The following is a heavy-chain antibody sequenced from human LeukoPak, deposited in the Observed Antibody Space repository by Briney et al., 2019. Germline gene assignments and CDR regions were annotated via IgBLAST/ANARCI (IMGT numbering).Heavy chain of an antibody. Sequence: GGSLRLSCAASGFTFSDHYMDWVRQAPGKGLEWVGRTRNKANSYTTEYAASVKGRFTISRDDSKNSVYLQMNSLKAEDTAVYYCARDSYDSSGYYWDYFDYWGQGTLVTVSS. CDR2: TRNKANSYTT. CDR1: GFTFSDHY. D-gene: IGHD3-22*01. V-gene: IGHV3-72*01. J-gene: IGHJ4*02. CDR3: ARDSYDSSGYYWDYFDY.